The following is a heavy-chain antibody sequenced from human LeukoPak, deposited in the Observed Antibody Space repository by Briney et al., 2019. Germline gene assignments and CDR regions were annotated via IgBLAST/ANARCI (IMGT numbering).Heavy chain of an antibody. CDR1: GFPLSSHA. CDR3: VRRTGNYFDY. D-gene: IGHD3/OR15-3a*01. Sequence: GGSLRLSCSASGFPLSSHAMHWVRQATGKALEYVSAISYNGGSTYYANSVKDRFTISRDNSKNTLYLQMSSLRPEDTAVFYCVRRTGNYFDYWGQGTLVTVSS. CDR2: ISYNGGST. V-gene: IGHV3-64D*09. J-gene: IGHJ4*02.